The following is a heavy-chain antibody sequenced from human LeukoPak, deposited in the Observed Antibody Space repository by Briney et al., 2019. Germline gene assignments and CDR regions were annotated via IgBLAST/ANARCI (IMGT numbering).Heavy chain of an antibody. J-gene: IGHJ4*02. D-gene: IGHD2-21*02. CDR3: ACTYCGADCSEVERFFDY. V-gene: IGHV4-31*03. Sequence: SETLSLTCTVSGGSISSGGYYWSWIRQHPGKGLEWIGYIYYSGSTYYNPSLKSRVTISVDTSKNQFSLKLSSVTAADTAVYYCACTYCGADCSEVERFFDYWGQGTLVTVSS. CDR1: GGSISSGGYY. CDR2: IYYSGST.